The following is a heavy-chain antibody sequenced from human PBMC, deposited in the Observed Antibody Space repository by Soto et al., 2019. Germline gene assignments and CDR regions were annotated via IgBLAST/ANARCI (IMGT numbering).Heavy chain of an antibody. V-gene: IGHV3-23*01. CDR1: GFTFSSYG. CDR3: TKIVAAVGISH. D-gene: IGHD6-13*01. J-gene: IGHJ4*02. CDR2: VTSSGANT. Sequence: GGSLRLSCAASGFTFSSYGMSWVRQAPGKGLEWVSSVTSSGANTYYAESVKGRFTITRDNSKNTLFLQMNSLRPDDTALYFCTKIVAAVGISHWGQGTLVTVSS.